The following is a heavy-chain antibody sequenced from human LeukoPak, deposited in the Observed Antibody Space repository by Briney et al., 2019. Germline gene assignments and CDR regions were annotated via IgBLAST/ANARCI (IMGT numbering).Heavy chain of an antibody. V-gene: IGHV3-30*18. CDR1: GFTVSSNY. J-gene: IGHJ4*02. CDR3: AKAGVACLDY. Sequence: PGGSLRLSCAASGFTVSSNYMSWVRQAPGKGLEWVAVISYDGSNKYYADSVKGRFTISRDNSKNTLYLQMNSLRAEDTAVYYCAKAGVACLDYWGQGTLVTVSS. CDR2: ISYDGSNK. D-gene: IGHD3-3*02.